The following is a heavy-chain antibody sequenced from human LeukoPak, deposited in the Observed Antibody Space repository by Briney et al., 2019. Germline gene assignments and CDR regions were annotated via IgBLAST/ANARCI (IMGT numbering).Heavy chain of an antibody. J-gene: IGHJ3*02. CDR1: GFTFSSYA. D-gene: IGHD3-22*01. V-gene: IGHV3-64*01. Sequence: GGSLRLSCAASGFTFSSYAMHWVRQAPGKGLEYVSAISSNGGSTYYANSVKGRFTISRDNSKNTLYLQMGSLRAEDMAAYYCARSMRGAYYYDSSGSFDIWGQGTMVTVSP. CDR3: ARSMRGAYYYDSSGSFDI. CDR2: ISSNGGST.